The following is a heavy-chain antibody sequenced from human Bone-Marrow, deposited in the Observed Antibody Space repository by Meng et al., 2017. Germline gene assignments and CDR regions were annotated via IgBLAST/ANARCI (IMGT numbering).Heavy chain of an antibody. CDR2: ISSSSSYI. CDR1: GFTFSAHL. CDR3: ARDATDWLPYFDY. J-gene: IGHJ4*02. V-gene: IGHV3-11*06. Sequence: QVQLVESWGGLVQPGGSLRFSCSASGFTFSAHLMGWIRQAPGKGLELVSSISSSSSYIYYADSVKGRFTISRDNAKNSLYLQMNSLRAEDTAVYYCARDATDWLPYFDYWGQGTLVTVSS. D-gene: IGHD3-9*01.